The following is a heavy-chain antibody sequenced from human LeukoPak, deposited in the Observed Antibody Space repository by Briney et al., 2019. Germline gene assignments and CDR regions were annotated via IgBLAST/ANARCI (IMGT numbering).Heavy chain of an antibody. CDR3: ARGGLGGYFDWSDTDT. V-gene: IGHV4-30-4*08. CDR1: GGSISSGDYY. CDR2: IYYSGST. J-gene: IGHJ5*02. D-gene: IGHD3-9*01. Sequence: SETLSLTSTVPGGSISSGDYYRSWIRQPPGKGLEWIGYIYYSGSTYYNPSLKSRVTISVDTSKNQFSLKLSSVTAADTAVYYCARGGLGGYFDWSDTDTWGQGTLVTVSS.